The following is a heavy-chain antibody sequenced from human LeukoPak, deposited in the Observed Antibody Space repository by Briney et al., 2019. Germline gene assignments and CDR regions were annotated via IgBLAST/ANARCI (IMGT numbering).Heavy chain of an antibody. D-gene: IGHD4-17*01. CDR1: GASISSGGYY. V-gene: IGHV4-61*08. Sequence: SQTLSLTCTVPGASISSGGYYWSWIRQPPGKGLEWIGYIYYSGSTNYNPSLKSRVTISVDTSKNQFSLKLSSVTAADTAVYYCARGDYEQFDYWGQGTLVTVSS. CDR3: ARGDYEQFDY. CDR2: IYYSGST. J-gene: IGHJ4*02.